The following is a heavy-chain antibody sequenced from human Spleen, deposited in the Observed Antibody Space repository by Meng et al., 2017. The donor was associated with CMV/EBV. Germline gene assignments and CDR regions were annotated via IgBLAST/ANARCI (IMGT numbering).Heavy chain of an antibody. CDR3: ASLYFDFWSVGDYYYYGMDV. Sequence: SETLSLTCTVSGGSISSTSYFWGWIRQPPGKALEWVGNIYYDGSTYYNPSLMSRVTISADTSRNQFSLRLSSVTAADAAVYYCASLYFDFWSVGDYYYYGMDVWGQGTTVTVSS. V-gene: IGHV4-39*07. CDR1: GGSISSTSYF. D-gene: IGHD3-3*01. J-gene: IGHJ6*02. CDR2: IYYDGST.